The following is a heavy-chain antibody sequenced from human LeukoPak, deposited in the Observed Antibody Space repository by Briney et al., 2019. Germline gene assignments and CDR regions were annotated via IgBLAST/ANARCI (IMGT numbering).Heavy chain of an antibody. CDR3: AKRADGGAWYDY. D-gene: IGHD6-19*01. J-gene: IGHJ4*02. Sequence: PGGSLRLSCAVSGFTFSSYWMDWVRQAPGKGLVWVSRISSDGSNTAYADSVKGRFTISRDNARNTLFLQMSSLRAEDTAVYYCAKRADGGAWYDYWGQGTLVIVSS. CDR1: GFTFSSYW. V-gene: IGHV3-74*01. CDR2: ISSDGSNT.